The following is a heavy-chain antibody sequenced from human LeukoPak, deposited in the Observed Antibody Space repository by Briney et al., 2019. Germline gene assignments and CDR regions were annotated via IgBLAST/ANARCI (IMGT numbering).Heavy chain of an antibody. CDR1: GFTFSSYA. Sequence: GGSLRLSCAASGFTFSSYAMHWVRRAPGKALEWVATISSDGGNRYYSDSVKGRFTISRDNSKNTLYLQMNSLRPEDTAVFHCARGRAVTGSTVIDYWGQGTLVTVSS. CDR3: ARGRAVTGSTVIDY. V-gene: IGHV3-30-3*01. D-gene: IGHD6-19*01. J-gene: IGHJ4*02. CDR2: ISSDGGNR.